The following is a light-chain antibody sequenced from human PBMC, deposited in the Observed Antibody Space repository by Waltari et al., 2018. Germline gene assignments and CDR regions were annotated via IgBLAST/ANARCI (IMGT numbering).Light chain of an antibody. V-gene: IGKV2-30*02. CDR2: KVF. CDR3: MQATQWPLT. Sequence: QSLVHRDGKAYLNWFHQRPGQSPRRLIYKVFNRDSGVPDRFSGSGSGTDFTLKISRVEAEYVGTYYCMQATQWPLTFGQGTKVEIK. J-gene: IGKJ1*01. CDR1: QSLVHRDGKAY.